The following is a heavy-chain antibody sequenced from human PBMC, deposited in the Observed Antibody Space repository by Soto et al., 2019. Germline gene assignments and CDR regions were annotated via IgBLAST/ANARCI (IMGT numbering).Heavy chain of an antibody. J-gene: IGHJ5*01. CDR2: IYSSRET. CDR3: TRDWGAPVTHGYDS. V-gene: IGHV4-31*01. D-gene: IGHD7-27*01. CDR1: GVSVTSGGYY. Sequence: QVQLQESGPGLVRPSQTLSLTCTVSGVSVTSGGYYWSWIRHCPGKGPEWMGYIYSSRETNYNPSLNSLVVMSVDTSTNQFSLQLTSVTVADSSIYYCTRDWGAPVTHGYDSSCQGILVTVSS.